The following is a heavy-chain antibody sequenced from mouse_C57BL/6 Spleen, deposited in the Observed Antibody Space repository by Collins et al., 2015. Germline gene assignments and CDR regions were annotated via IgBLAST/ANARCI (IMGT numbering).Heavy chain of an antibody. J-gene: IGHJ4*01. CDR1: GYTFTSYW. Sequence: QVQLQQPGAELVGPGASVKLSCKASGYTFTSYWINWVKQRPGQGLEWIGNIYPSDSYTNYNQKFKDKATLTVDKSSSTAYMQLSSPTSEDSAVYYCTRGDYDYAMDYWGQGTSVTVSS. V-gene: IGHV1-69*02. CDR2: IYPSDSYT. CDR3: TRGDYDYAMDY. D-gene: IGHD2-4*01.